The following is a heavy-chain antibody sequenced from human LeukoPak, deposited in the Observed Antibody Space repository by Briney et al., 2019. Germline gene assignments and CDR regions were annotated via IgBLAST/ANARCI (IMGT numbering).Heavy chain of an antibody. CDR2: MNPNSGNT. Sequence: ASVKVSCKASGYTFTSYDINWVRQATGQGLEWVGWMNPNSGNTGYAQKFQGRVTMTRNTSISTAYMELSSLRSEDTAVYYCAREYYDILTGSVSDYWGQGTLVTVSS. J-gene: IGHJ4*02. CDR1: GYTFTSYD. V-gene: IGHV1-8*01. CDR3: AREYYDILTGSVSDY. D-gene: IGHD3-9*01.